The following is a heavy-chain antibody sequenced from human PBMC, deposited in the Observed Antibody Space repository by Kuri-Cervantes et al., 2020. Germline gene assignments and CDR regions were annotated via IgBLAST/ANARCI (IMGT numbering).Heavy chain of an antibody. Sequence: ASVKVSCKASGYTFTGYYMHWVRQAPGKGLEWMGGFDPEDGETIYAQKFQGRVTMTEDTSTDTAYMELSSLRSEDTAVYYCATVAAAGTLFDYWGQGTLVTVSS. CDR3: ATVAAAGTLFDY. D-gene: IGHD6-13*01. CDR1: GYTFTGYY. J-gene: IGHJ4*02. V-gene: IGHV1-24*01. CDR2: FDPEDGET.